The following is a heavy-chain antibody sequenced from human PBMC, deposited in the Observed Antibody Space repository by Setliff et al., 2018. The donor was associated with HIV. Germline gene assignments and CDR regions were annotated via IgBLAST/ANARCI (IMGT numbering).Heavy chain of an antibody. V-gene: IGHV1-18*01. J-gene: IGHJ3*02. CDR2: ISAFNGPT. Sequence: ASVKVSCKASGYTFATYGISWLRQAPGQGLEWMGWISAFNGPTNYAQKFQGRVTMSRDTSTSTVYMELSSLRSEDTAVYYCARDYFDSSAYHYGFGAFDIWGQGTMVTVSS. CDR1: GYTFATYG. CDR3: ARDYFDSSAYHYGFGAFDI. D-gene: IGHD3-22*01.